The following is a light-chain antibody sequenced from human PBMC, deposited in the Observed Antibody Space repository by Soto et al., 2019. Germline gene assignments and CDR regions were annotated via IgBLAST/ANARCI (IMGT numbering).Light chain of an antibody. CDR1: SSNIGKNT. V-gene: IGLV1-44*01. J-gene: IGLJ1*01. CDR3: AVWDDSLYV. Sequence: QSVLTQPPSASGTPGQTVTISCSGSSSNIGKNTVNWYQHLPGTAPKLLIYSNTQRPLGVPVRFSGSKSGTSASLAISGLQSDDQAHYYCAVWDDSLYVFGSGPKLTVL. CDR2: SNT.